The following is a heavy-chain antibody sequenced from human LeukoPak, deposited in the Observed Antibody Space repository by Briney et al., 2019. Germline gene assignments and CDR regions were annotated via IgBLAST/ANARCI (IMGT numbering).Heavy chain of an antibody. D-gene: IGHD5-24*01. CDR3: ARDEGRDGYNSY. CDR2: IYYSGST. V-gene: IGHV4-61*08. CDR1: GGSISSGDYY. J-gene: IGHJ4*02. Sequence: PSETLSLTCTVSGGSISSGDYYWSWIRQPPGKGLEWIGYIYYSGSTNYNSSLKSRVTISVDTSKNQFSLKLSSVTAADTAVYYCARDEGRDGYNSYWGQGTLVTVSS.